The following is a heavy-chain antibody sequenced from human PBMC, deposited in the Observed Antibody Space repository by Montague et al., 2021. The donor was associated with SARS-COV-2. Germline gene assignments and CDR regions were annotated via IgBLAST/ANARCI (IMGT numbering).Heavy chain of an antibody. CDR1: GFTFDDYG. V-gene: IGHV3-20*04. CDR2: INWNGGST. CDR3: ARDSSSWRIQGFFGY. Sequence: SLRLSCAASGFTFDDYGMNWVRLAPGKGLEWVSGINWNGGSTGYADSVKGRFTISRDNAKNSLYLQMNSLRAEDTALYYCARDSSSWRIQGFFGYWGQGTLVTVSS. D-gene: IGHD6-13*01. J-gene: IGHJ4*02.